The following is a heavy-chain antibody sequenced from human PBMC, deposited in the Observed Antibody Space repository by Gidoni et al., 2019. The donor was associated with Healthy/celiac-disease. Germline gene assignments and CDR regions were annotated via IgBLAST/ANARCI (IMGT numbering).Heavy chain of an antibody. CDR3: ARDGWFDRAYYFDY. Sequence: QVQLVQSGAEVKKPGASGNVSCKASGYNFTGYYMHWVRQAPGQGLEWMGWINPNSGGTNYAQKFQGRVTMTRDTSISTAYMELSRLRSDDTAVYYCARDGWFDRAYYFDYWGQGTLVTVSS. D-gene: IGHD3-10*01. CDR2: INPNSGGT. J-gene: IGHJ4*02. CDR1: GYNFTGYY. V-gene: IGHV1-2*02.